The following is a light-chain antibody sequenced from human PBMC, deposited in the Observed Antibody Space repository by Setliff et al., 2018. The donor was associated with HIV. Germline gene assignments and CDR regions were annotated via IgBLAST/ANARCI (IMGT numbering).Light chain of an antibody. CDR3: SSYTSTTTLGVV. J-gene: IGLJ2*01. V-gene: IGLV2-14*01. CDR1: STDVGHYNY. Sequence: QSALTQPASVSGSPGQSITISCTGTSTDVGHYNYVSWYRQHPGKATKLMIFEVSNRPSGVSNRFSGSKSGNTASLTISGLQAEDEADYYCSSYTSTTTLGVVFGGGTK. CDR2: EVS.